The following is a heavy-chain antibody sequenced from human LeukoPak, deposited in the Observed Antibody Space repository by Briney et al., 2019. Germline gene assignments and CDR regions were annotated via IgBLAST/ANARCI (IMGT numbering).Heavy chain of an antibody. D-gene: IGHD6-19*01. CDR3: ARAPVRGSGWREDYYYGMDV. J-gene: IGHJ6*02. CDR2: INSDGSST. V-gene: IGHV3-74*01. CDR1: GFTFSSYW. Sequence: GGSLRLSCAASGFTFSSYWMHWVRQAPGKGLVWVSRINSDGSSTSYADSVKGRFTISRDNAKNTLYLQMNSLRAEDTAVYYCARAPVRGSGWREDYYYGMDVWGQGTTVTASS.